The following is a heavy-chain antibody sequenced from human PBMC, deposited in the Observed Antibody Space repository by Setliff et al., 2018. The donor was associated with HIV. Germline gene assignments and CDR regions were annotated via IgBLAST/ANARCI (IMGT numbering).Heavy chain of an antibody. J-gene: IGHJ4*02. Sequence: GESLKISCKGSGYSFTKYWIGRVRQMPGKGLEWMGIIYPGDSDTRYRPSFQGQVTISADKSISTAYLQWSSLKASDTAMYYCARTYGSGMGGFDYWGQGTLVTVSS. V-gene: IGHV5-51*01. CDR3: ARTYGSGMGGFDY. D-gene: IGHD3-10*01. CDR2: IYPGDSDT. CDR1: GYSFTKYW.